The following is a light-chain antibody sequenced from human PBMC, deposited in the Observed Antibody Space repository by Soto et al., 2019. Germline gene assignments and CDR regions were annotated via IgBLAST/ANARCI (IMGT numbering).Light chain of an antibody. Sequence: QSALTQPASVSGSPGQSITISCTGSSSDVGGFNYVSWYQQHPGNAPKLLIYEVSNRPSGVSGRFSASKSGNTASLTISGLQAEDEADYYCCAYAGSGTVVFGGGTKLTVL. CDR1: SSDVGGFNY. V-gene: IGLV2-14*03. CDR2: EVS. J-gene: IGLJ3*02. CDR3: CAYAGSGTVV.